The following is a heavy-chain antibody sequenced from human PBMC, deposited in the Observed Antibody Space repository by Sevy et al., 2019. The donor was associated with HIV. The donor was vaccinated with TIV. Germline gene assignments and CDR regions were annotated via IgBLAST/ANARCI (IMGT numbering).Heavy chain of an antibody. D-gene: IGHD3-9*01. CDR3: AKSPRYDILTGSFDP. CDR1: GFTFDDYA. J-gene: IGHJ5*02. CDR2: ISWNSGSI. V-gene: IGHV3-9*01. Sequence: GGSLRLSCAASGFTFDDYAMHWVRQAPGKGLEWVSGISWNSGSIGYADSVKGRFTISRVNAKNSLYLQMNSLRAEDTALYYCAKSPRYDILTGSFDPWGQGTLVTVSS.